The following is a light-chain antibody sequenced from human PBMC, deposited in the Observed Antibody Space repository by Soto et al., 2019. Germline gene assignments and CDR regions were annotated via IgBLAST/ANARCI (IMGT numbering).Light chain of an antibody. Sequence: QSVLTQPPSASGTPGQRVTISCSGSSSNIGGNIVNWYQQLPGTAPKLLIFGNDQPPSWVPDRFSGSKSGTSASLAISGLQSEDEANYYCAAWDDSLNGVVFGGGTKL. J-gene: IGLJ2*01. CDR3: AAWDDSLNGVV. CDR2: GND. CDR1: SSNIGGNI. V-gene: IGLV1-44*01.